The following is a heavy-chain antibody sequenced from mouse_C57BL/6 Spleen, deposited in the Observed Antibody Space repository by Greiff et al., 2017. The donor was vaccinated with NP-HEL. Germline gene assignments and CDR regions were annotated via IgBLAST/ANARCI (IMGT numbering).Heavy chain of an antibody. CDR3: ARQLYDGYYSWFAY. D-gene: IGHD2-3*01. J-gene: IGHJ3*01. CDR2: ISSGGSYT. CDR1: GFTFSSYG. Sequence: EVKLQESGGDLVKPGGSLKLSCAASGFTFSSYGMSWVRQTPDKRLEWVATISSGGSYTYYPDSVKGRFTISRDNAKNTLYLQMSSLKSEDTAMYYCARQLYDGYYSWFAYWGQGTLVTVSA. V-gene: IGHV5-6*01.